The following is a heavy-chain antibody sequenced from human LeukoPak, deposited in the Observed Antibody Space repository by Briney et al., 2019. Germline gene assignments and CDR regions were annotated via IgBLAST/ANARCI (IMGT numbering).Heavy chain of an antibody. Sequence: GRSLRLSCAASGLTFDDYAMHWVRQAPGKGLEWVSGISWNSGSIGYADSVKGRFTISRDNAKNSLYLQMNSLRAEDMALYYCAKDIGSGWYGFDYWGQGTLVTVSS. CDR1: GLTFDDYA. D-gene: IGHD6-19*01. CDR3: AKDIGSGWYGFDY. J-gene: IGHJ4*02. V-gene: IGHV3-9*03. CDR2: ISWNSGSI.